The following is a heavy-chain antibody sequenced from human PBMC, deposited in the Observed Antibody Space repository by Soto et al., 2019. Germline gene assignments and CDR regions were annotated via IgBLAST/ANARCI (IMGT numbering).Heavy chain of an antibody. Sequence: NLGGSLRLSCAASGFTFSDSYMSWIRQAPGKGLEWISYITFSGNTVYYADSLKGRFTISRDNAKNSLYLQMNRLRAEDTAVYYCARVSWREKYGMDVWGQGTTVTVSS. CDR1: GFTFSDSY. CDR3: ARVSWREKYGMDV. J-gene: IGHJ6*02. V-gene: IGHV3-11*01. CDR2: ITFSGNTV.